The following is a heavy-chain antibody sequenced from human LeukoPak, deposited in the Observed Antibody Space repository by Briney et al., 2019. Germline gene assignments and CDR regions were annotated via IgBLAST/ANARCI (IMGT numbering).Heavy chain of an antibody. J-gene: IGHJ4*02. CDR3: ALGLVTDY. D-gene: IGHD3-9*01. CDR1: GFTLRSHA. CDR2: IYSGGST. V-gene: IGHV3-66*01. Sequence: PGGSLRLSCAASGFTLRSHAMSWVRQAPGKGLEWVSVIYSGGSTYYADSVKGRFTISRDNSKNTLYLQMNSLRVEDTAVYYCALGLVTDYWGQGTLVTVSS.